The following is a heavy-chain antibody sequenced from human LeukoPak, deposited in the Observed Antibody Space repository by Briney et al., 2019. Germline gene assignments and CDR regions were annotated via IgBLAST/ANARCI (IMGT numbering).Heavy chain of an antibody. J-gene: IGHJ4*02. Sequence: ASVKVSCTVPGYTLTELSMHWVRPAPGKGVEWMGGFDPEDGETIYAQKFQGRVTMTEDTSTAEAYMELSSLRSEDTAVYYCATKRIAAAGLVFDYWGQGTLVTVSS. CDR3: ATKRIAAAGLVFDY. CDR2: FDPEDGET. V-gene: IGHV1-24*01. D-gene: IGHD6-13*01. CDR1: GYTLTELS.